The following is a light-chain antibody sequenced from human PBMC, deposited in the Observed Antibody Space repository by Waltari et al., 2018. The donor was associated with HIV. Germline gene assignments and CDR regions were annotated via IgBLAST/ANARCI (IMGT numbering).Light chain of an antibody. CDR2: TAS. CDR3: QQAFSGPFV. V-gene: IGKV1-39*01. CDR1: QSIKLY. J-gene: IGKJ3*01. Sequence: IQMTQSPSFLAASVGDSVTITCRASQSIKLYLNWYQQKPGKAPRLLIFTASSLQSGVPSRFISSASGTNLTLTIRSLQPEDFATYYCQQAFSGPFVFGPGTKVEVK.